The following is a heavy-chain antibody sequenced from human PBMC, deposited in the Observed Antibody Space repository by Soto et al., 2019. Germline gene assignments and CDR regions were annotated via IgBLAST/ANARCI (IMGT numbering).Heavy chain of an antibody. CDR2: INHSGNT. CDR1: GGSFSGYY. J-gene: IGHJ6*02. V-gene: IGHV4-34*01. D-gene: IGHD2-2*01. CDR3: ASVTGVPAASMDV. Sequence: QVQLQQWGAGLLKPSETLSLTCAVNGGSFSGYYWSWIRQPPGKGLEGIGEINHSGNTNYNPYLKSRVTISVDTSKNQFSLKLSSVTAADTAVYYCASVTGVPAASMDVWGQGTTVTVSS.